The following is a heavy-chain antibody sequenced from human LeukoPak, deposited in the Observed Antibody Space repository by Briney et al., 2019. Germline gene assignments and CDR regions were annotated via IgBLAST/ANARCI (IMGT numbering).Heavy chain of an antibody. D-gene: IGHD3-22*01. J-gene: IGHJ4*02. Sequence: ASVKVSCKASGYTFIDYDIHWVRPAPGQGLEWMGWINPNSNSTNYAQKFQGRVTLTWDTSISTVYMELSTMRSDDTAVYYCARDTAPYYLDGSGYYLDYWGQGTLVTVSS. CDR1: GYTFIDYD. V-gene: IGHV1-2*02. CDR2: INPNSNST. CDR3: ARDTAPYYLDGSGYYLDY.